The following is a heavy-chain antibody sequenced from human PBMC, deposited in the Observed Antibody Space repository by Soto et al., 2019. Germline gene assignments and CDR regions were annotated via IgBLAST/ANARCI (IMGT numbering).Heavy chain of an antibody. CDR2: ISYDGSNK. Sequence: GESLKISCAASGFTFSSYAMHWVRQAPGKGLEWVAVISYDGSNKYYADSVKGRFTISRDNSKNTLYLQMNSLRAEDTAVYYCARDGYYYDSSGSLGGAFDIWGQGTMVTVSS. D-gene: IGHD3-22*01. V-gene: IGHV3-30-3*01. CDR3: ARDGYYYDSSGSLGGAFDI. CDR1: GFTFSSYA. J-gene: IGHJ3*02.